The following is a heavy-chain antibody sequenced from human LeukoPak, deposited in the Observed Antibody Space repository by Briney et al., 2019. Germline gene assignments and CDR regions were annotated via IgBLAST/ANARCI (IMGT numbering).Heavy chain of an antibody. D-gene: IGHD2-2*02. V-gene: IGHV4-34*01. J-gene: IGHJ3*02. CDR2: INHSGST. Sequence: KPSETLSLTCAVYGGSFSGYYWSWIRQPPGKGLEWIGEINHSGSTNYNPSLKSRVTISVDKSKNQFSLKLSSVTAADTAVYYCARIYFGAFDIWGQGTMVTVSS. CDR1: GGSFSGYY. CDR3: ARIYFGAFDI.